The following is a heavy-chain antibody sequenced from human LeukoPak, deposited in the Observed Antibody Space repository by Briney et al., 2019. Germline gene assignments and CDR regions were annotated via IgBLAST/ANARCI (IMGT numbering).Heavy chain of an antibody. CDR3: ASMEVAGTGRDY. CDR1: GGSISSYY. D-gene: IGHD6-19*01. Sequence: SETLSLTCTVSGGSISSYYWSWIRQPAGKGLEWIGRIYTSGSTNYNPSLKSRVPMSVDTSKNQFSLKLSSVTAADTAVYYCASMEVAGTGRDYWGQGTLVTVSS. CDR2: IYTSGST. V-gene: IGHV4-4*07. J-gene: IGHJ4*02.